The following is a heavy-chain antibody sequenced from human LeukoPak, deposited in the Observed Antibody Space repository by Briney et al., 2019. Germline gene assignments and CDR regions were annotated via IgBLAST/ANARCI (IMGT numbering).Heavy chain of an antibody. CDR2: FDPEDGET. CDR3: ATSVLLWFGEGRWFDP. CDR1: GYTLTELS. D-gene: IGHD3-10*01. Sequence: GASVKVSCKVSGYTLTELSMHWVRQAPGKGLEWMGGFDPEDGETIYAQKFQGRVTMTEDTSTDTAYMELSSLGSEDTAVYYCATSVLLWFGEGRWFDPWGQETLVTVSS. V-gene: IGHV1-24*01. J-gene: IGHJ5*02.